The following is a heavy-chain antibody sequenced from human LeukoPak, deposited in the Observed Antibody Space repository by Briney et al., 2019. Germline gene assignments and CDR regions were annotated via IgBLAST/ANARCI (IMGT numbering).Heavy chain of an antibody. D-gene: IGHD3-10*01. CDR2: ISGSGGST. J-gene: IGHJ4*02. Sequence: GGSLRLSCAASGFTFSSYAMSWVRQAPGKGLEWVSAISGSGGSTYYADSVKGRSTISRDNSKNTLYLQMNSLRAEDTAVYYCASHTMYWFGELLREIYFDYWGQGTLVTVSS. CDR3: ASHTMYWFGELLREIYFDY. CDR1: GFTFSSYA. V-gene: IGHV3-23*01.